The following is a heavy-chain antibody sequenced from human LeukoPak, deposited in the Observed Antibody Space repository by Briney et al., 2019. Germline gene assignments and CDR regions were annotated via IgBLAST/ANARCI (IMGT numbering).Heavy chain of an antibody. CDR3: ARAAYSSTWYSRYFDL. CDR2: IKQDGSQK. D-gene: IGHD6-13*01. J-gene: IGHJ2*01. Sequence: GGSLRLSCAASGFTFSRSWMSWVRQAPGKGLEWVANIKQDGSQKYYVDSVKGRFTISRENAKNPLYLQMNSLRAGDTAVYYCARAAYSSTWYSRYFDLWGRGTLVTVSS. V-gene: IGHV3-7*01. CDR1: GFTFSRSW.